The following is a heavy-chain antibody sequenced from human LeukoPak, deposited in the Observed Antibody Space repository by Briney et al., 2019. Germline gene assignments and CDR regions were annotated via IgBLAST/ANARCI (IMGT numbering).Heavy chain of an antibody. CDR3: TTHYYGSGSYSRVDY. D-gene: IGHD3-10*01. V-gene: IGHV3-15*01. Sequence: GGSLRLSCAASGFTFSNAWMSWVRQAPGKGLEWVGRIKSKTDGGTTDYAAPVKGRFTISRDDSKNTLYLQMNSLKTEDTAVYYCTTHYYGSGSYSRVDYWGQGTLVTVSS. CDR2: IKSKTDGGTT. J-gene: IGHJ4*02. CDR1: GFTFSNAW.